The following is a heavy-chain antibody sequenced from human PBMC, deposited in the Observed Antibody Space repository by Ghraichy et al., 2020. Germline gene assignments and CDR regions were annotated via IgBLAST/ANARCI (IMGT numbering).Heavy chain of an antibody. Sequence: SETLSLTCAVYGGSFSGYYWSWIRQTPGKGLEWIGEINHSGSTNYNPSLKSRVTISVDTSKNQFSLKLSSVTAADTAVYYCASHDYWGQGTLVTVSS. CDR1: GGSFSGYY. CDR3: ASHDY. J-gene: IGHJ4*02. V-gene: IGHV4-34*01. CDR2: INHSGST.